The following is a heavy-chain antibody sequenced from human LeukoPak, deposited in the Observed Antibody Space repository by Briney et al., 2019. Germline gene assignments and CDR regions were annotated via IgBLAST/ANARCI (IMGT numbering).Heavy chain of an antibody. CDR3: ARGGYCSGGSCYFHFDY. J-gene: IGHJ4*02. CDR1: GGTFSSYA. D-gene: IGHD2-15*01. V-gene: IGHV1-69*05. CDR2: IILIFGTA. Sequence: GASVKVSCKASGGTFSSYAISWVRQAPGQGLEWMGRIILIFGTANYAQKFQGRVTITTDESTSTAYMELSSLRSEDTAVYYCARGGYCSGGSCYFHFDYWGQGTLVTVSS.